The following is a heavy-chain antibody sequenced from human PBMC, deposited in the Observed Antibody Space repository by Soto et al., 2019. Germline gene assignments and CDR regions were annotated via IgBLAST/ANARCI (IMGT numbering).Heavy chain of an antibody. J-gene: IGHJ3*02. CDR1: GGSFSCYY. V-gene: IGHV4-34*01. D-gene: IGHD3-9*01. Sequence: PSETLSLTCAVYGGSFSCYYWSWIRQPPGKGLEWIGEINHSGSTNYNPSLKSRVTISVDTSKNQFSLKLSSVTAADTAVYYCARGGFEWGSGVGAFDIWGQGTMVTVSS. CDR3: ARGGFEWGSGVGAFDI. CDR2: INHSGST.